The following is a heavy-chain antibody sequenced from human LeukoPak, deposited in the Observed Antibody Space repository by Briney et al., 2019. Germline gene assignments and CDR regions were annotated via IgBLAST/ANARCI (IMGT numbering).Heavy chain of an antibody. CDR1: GFTFSSYG. CDR2: ISYDGSNK. D-gene: IGHD3-22*01. V-gene: IGHV3-30*18. CDR3: AKTYYYDSSGGYFDY. J-gene: IGHJ4*02. Sequence: QPGGSLRLSCAASGFTFSSYGMHWVRQAPGKGLEWVAVISYDGSNKYYADSVKGRFTISRDNSKNTLYLQMNSLRAEDTAVYYCAKTYYYDSSGGYFDYWGQGTLVTVSS.